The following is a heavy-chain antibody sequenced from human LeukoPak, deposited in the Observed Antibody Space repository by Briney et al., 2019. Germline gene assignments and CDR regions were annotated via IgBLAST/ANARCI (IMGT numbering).Heavy chain of an antibody. J-gene: IGHJ4*02. V-gene: IGHV3-66*02. CDR3: ASFLGVFSSFH. CDR1: EFNVSSNY. Sequence: GGSLRLSCAASEFNVSSNYMSWVRQARGKGLELVSVIFSGGSTYYVDSVKGRFNTCSDNYKNTQYLQQNNMRAEDTVVSYWASFLGVFSSFHWGQGTLVAVSS. D-gene: IGHD2-8*01. CDR2: IFSGGST.